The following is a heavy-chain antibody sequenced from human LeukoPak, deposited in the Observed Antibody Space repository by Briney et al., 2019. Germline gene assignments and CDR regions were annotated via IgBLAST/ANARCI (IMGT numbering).Heavy chain of an antibody. CDR1: GFIFTNYD. CDR2: MNPITGNT. CDR3: ARSPDGSGQYQGLFDY. Sequence: ASVTVSCRASGFIFTNYDINWVRQAAGQGLEWMGWMNPITGNTGYARQFQGRVTMTRDTSTSTAYMELTSLRSEDTAVYYCARSPDGSGQYQGLFDYWGQGTLVTVSS. V-gene: IGHV1-8*01. D-gene: IGHD2-15*01. J-gene: IGHJ4*02.